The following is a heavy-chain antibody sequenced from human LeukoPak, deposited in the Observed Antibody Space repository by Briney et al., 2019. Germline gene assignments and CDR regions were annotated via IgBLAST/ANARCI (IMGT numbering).Heavy chain of an antibody. J-gene: IGHJ5*02. D-gene: IGHD3-10*01. Sequence: GASVKVSCKASGGTFSSYAIGWVRQAPGQGLEWMGGIIPIFGTANYAQKFQGRVTITADESTSTAYMELSSLRSEDTAVYYCARDGYETYYYGSGSYSNWFDPWGQGTLVTVSS. CDR3: ARDGYETYYYGSGSYSNWFDP. CDR2: IIPIFGTA. V-gene: IGHV1-69*13. CDR1: GGTFSSYA.